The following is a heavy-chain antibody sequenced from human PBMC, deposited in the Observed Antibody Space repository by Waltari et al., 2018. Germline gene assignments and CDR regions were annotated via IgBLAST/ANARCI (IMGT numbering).Heavy chain of an antibody. CDR1: GFTFSGYW. J-gene: IGHJ4*02. CDR3: ARDLGYNSSWTRFDN. Sequence: EVQLVESGGGLVQPGGSLRLSCAASGFTFSGYWMSWVRQAPGKGLEWVANINQDRSEKYYVDSVRGRFTISRDNARNSLYLQMNSLTADDTAVYYCARDLGYNSSWTRFDNWGQGTLVAVSS. V-gene: IGHV3-7*03. CDR2: INQDRSEK. D-gene: IGHD6-13*01.